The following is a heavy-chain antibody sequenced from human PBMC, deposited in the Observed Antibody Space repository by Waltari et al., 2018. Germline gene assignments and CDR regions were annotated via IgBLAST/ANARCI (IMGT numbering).Heavy chain of an antibody. Sequence: EVQLVESGGNLVQPGGSLRLSCIASGFPFSTYSMNWVRQAPGKVLGWISYITGSSRTIYYTDSVKGRFTVSRDNAKNSLFLQMSSLRVEDTAVYYCARPVAAAGNYGMDVWGQGTTVTVSS. CDR2: ITGSSRTI. CDR1: GFPFSTYS. J-gene: IGHJ6*02. V-gene: IGHV3-48*04. D-gene: IGHD6-13*01. CDR3: ARPVAAAGNYGMDV.